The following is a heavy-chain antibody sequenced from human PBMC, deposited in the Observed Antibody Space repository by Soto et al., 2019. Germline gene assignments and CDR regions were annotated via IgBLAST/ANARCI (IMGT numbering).Heavy chain of an antibody. CDR1: GFTFSSYE. V-gene: IGHV3-48*03. J-gene: IGHJ4*02. CDR3: ARDYYDGSHYYPAGCDY. Sequence: EVQLVESGGGLVQPGGSLRLSCAASGFTFSSYEMNWVRQAPGKGLEWVSYISYSGSTIYYADSVKGRFTISRDNAKNSLYLQMNSPRAEDTAVYYCARDYYDGSHYYPAGCDYWGQGTLVTVSS. CDR2: ISYSGSTI. D-gene: IGHD3-22*01.